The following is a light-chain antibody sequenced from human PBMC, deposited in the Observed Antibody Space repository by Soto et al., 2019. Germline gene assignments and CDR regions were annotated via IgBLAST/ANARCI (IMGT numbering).Light chain of an antibody. CDR1: QGIGTW. Sequence: DIQVTQSPSTLSASVGDRVTITCRASQGIGTWLAWYQQKPGKAPKLLIYDASNLEGGVPSRFSGSGSGTDFTLTISSLEPDDFSTFYCQQYSGYSRTFGQGTKVEIK. CDR3: QQYSGYSRT. V-gene: IGKV1-5*01. CDR2: DAS. J-gene: IGKJ1*01.